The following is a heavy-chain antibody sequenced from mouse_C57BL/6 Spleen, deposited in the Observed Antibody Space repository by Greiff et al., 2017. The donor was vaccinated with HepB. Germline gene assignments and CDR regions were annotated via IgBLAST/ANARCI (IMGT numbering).Heavy chain of an antibody. J-gene: IGHJ2*01. D-gene: IGHD1-1*01. CDR1: GYTFTDYN. Sequence: EVQGVESGPELVKPGASVKMSCKASGYTFTDYNMHWVKQSHGKSLEWIGYINPNNGGTSYNQKFKGKATLTVNKSSSTAYMELRSLTSEDSAVYYCARYTVVATDDYEDFDYWGQGTTLTVSS. CDR2: INPNNGGT. V-gene: IGHV1-22*01. CDR3: ARYTVVATDDYEDFDY.